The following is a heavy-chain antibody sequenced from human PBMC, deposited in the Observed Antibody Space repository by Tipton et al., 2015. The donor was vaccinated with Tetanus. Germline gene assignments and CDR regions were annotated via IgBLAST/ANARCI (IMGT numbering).Heavy chain of an antibody. CDR1: GTSVRGSSHD. J-gene: IGHJ4*01. D-gene: IGHD5-12*01. Sequence: GLVKPSETLTLTYAVSGTSVRGSSHDWTWIRQPPGQGLEWIGYVYHSGLTNYTPSLKSRLTISIDTSKNQFSRKRKSVTAADTAVYYCARANNDYPKKGPFDYWGQGILVIVSS. CDR2: VYHSGLT. V-gene: IGHV4-61*01. CDR3: ARANNDYPKKGPFDY.